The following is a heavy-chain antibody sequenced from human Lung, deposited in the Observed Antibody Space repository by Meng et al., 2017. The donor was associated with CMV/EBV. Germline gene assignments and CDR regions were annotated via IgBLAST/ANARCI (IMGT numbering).Heavy chain of an antibody. Sequence: GESLKISCTASGFTFGDHYMDWVRQAPGKGLEWVARSRNKASSYTTVYAASVRGRFTISRDESGNSLDLQMTSLKTEDTAVYYCARDNSATRYFDYWGQGILVTVSS. J-gene: IGHJ4*02. V-gene: IGHV3-72*01. CDR3: ARDNSATRYFDY. D-gene: IGHD2/OR15-2a*01. CDR1: GFTFGDHY. CDR2: SRNKASSYTT.